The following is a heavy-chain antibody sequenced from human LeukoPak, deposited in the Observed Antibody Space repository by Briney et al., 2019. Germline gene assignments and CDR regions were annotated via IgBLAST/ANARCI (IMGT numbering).Heavy chain of an antibody. CDR2: IYYSGST. V-gene: IGHV4-61*01. D-gene: IGHD3-3*01. Sequence: SQTLSLTCTISGGSISSGSYYWSWIRQPPGKGLEWIGYIYYSGSTNYNPSLKSRVTISVDTSKNQFSLKLSSVTAADTAVYYCARVGVATNLGYYYYMDVWGKGTTVTVSS. CDR3: ARVGVATNLGYYYYMDV. J-gene: IGHJ6*03. CDR1: GGSISSGSYY.